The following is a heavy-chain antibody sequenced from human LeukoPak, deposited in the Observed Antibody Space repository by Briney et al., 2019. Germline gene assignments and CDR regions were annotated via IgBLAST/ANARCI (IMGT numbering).Heavy chain of an antibody. Sequence: ASVKVSCKASGYTFTSYDINWVRQATGQGLEWMGWMNPDSGNTGYAQKIQGRVTMTRNTSISTAYMELSSLRSEDTAVYYCASQSIAAAKTDDYWGQGTLVTVSS. CDR1: GYTFTSYD. D-gene: IGHD6-13*01. CDR2: MNPDSGNT. CDR3: ASQSIAAAKTDDY. V-gene: IGHV1-8*01. J-gene: IGHJ4*02.